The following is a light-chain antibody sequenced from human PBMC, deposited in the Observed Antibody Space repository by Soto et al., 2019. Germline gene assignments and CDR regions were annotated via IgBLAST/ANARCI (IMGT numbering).Light chain of an antibody. CDR3: QQSYSTPLT. V-gene: IGKV1-39*01. Sequence: DIQMTQSPSSLSASVGDRVTITCRASQSISSYLNWYQQKPGKAPKLLIYAASSLQSGVPSRFSGSGAGTDFTLTSSSLQPEDFATYYCQQSYSTPLTCGQGTRLEI. CDR1: QSISSY. J-gene: IGKJ5*01. CDR2: AAS.